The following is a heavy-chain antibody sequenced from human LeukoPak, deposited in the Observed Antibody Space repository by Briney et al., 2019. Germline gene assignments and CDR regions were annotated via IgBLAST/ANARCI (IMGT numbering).Heavy chain of an antibody. V-gene: IGHV4-39*07. CDR3: ARYSAAGTTFDY. CDR2: IYYSGST. CDR1: GGSISSRTYY. D-gene: IGHD6-13*01. Sequence: SETLFLTCTVSGGSISSRTYYWGWIRQPPGKGLEWIGSIYYSGSTYYNPSLKSRVTISVDTSKNQFSLKLSSVTAADTAVYYCARYSAAGTTFDYWGQGTLVTVSS. J-gene: IGHJ4*02.